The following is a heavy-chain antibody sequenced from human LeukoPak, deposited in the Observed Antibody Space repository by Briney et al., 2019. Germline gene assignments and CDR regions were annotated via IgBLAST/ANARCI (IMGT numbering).Heavy chain of an antibody. Sequence: SETLSLTCAVYGGSFSGYYWSWIRQPPGKGLEWIGEINHSGSTNYNPSLKSRVTISVDTSKNQFSLKLSSVTAADTAVYYCARSYGSGSWYFDYWGQGTLVTVSS. CDR2: INHSGST. D-gene: IGHD3-10*01. CDR3: ARSYGSGSWYFDY. V-gene: IGHV4-34*01. CDR1: GGSFSGYY. J-gene: IGHJ4*02.